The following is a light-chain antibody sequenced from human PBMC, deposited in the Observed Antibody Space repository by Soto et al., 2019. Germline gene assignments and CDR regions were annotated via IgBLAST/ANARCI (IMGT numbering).Light chain of an antibody. CDR3: SSYSATNNYV. J-gene: IGLJ1*01. V-gene: IGLV2-8*01. CDR2: EVT. Sequence: QSVLTQPPSASGSPGQSVTISCTGTSSDVGGYNFVSWYQQHPGKAPKPIIYEVTKRPSGVPDRFSGSKSGNTASLTVSGLQAEDEADYYCSSYSATNNYVFGNGTKVTV. CDR1: SSDVGGYNF.